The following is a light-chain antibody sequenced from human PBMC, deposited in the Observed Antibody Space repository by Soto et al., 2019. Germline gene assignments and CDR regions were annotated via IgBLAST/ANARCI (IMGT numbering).Light chain of an antibody. J-gene: IGKJ4*01. CDR1: QDISNY. CDR3: QQYDNLPPLT. CDR2: DAS. V-gene: IGKV1-33*01. Sequence: DHQMTQSPSSLSASVGDRVTITCQASQDISNYLNWYQQKPGKAPKLLIYDASNLETGVPSRFSGSGSGTDFSFTISSLQPEDIATYYCQQYDNLPPLTFGGGTKGEIK.